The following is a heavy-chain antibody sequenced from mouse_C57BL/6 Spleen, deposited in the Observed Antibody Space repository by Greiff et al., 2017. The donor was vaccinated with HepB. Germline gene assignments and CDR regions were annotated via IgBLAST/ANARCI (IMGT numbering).Heavy chain of an antibody. J-gene: IGHJ4*01. CDR1: GFNIKDYY. V-gene: IGHV14-2*01. CDR3: ARLGNPTVVATWDAMDY. D-gene: IGHD1-1*01. Sequence: EVKLQESGAELVKPGASVKLSCTASGFNIKDYYMHWVKQRTEQGLEWIGRIDPEDGETKYAPKFQGKATITADTSSNTAYLQLSSLTSEDTAVYYCARLGNPTVVATWDAMDYWGQGTSVTVSS. CDR2: IDPEDGET.